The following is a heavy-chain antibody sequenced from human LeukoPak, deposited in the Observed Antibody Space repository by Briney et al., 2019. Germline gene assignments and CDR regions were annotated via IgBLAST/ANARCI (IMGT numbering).Heavy chain of an antibody. V-gene: IGHV4-59*01. Sequence: SETLSLTCTVSGDSIRSYYWSWIRQSPEKGLEWIAYIHDSGSTNYNPSLKSRVTISVDTSKNQFSLKLSSVTAADTAVYYCARALNGWLLPNDYWGQGTLVTVSS. CDR2: IHDSGST. D-gene: IGHD3-22*01. J-gene: IGHJ4*02. CDR3: ARALNGWLLPNDY. CDR1: GDSIRSYY.